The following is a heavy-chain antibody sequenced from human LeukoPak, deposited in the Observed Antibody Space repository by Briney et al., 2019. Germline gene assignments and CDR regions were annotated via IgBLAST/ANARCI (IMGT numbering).Heavy chain of an antibody. Sequence: GGSLRLSCAASGFIVSNKYMNWVRQAPGKGLEWVSIIYADYSTHYADSVKGRFTISRDNSKNTIYLQMNSLRAEDTAVYYCARSRMGTGNFYDSSGYSDYWGQGTLVTVSS. CDR3: ARSRMGTGNFYDSSGYSDY. D-gene: IGHD3-22*01. J-gene: IGHJ4*02. V-gene: IGHV3-66*01. CDR1: GFIVSNKY. CDR2: IYADYST.